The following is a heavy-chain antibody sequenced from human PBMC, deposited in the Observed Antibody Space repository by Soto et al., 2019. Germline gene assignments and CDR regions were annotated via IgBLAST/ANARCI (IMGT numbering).Heavy chain of an antibody. CDR1: GFTFSTYG. D-gene: IGHD1-1*01. Sequence: GGSLRLSCAASGFTFSTYGMNWVRQAPGKGLEWVALIWFDGSNENYADSVKGRFTISRDNSKNTLYLQMNSLRAEDTAVYYCARYWREGYGMDVWGQGTTVTVSS. J-gene: IGHJ6*02. CDR2: IWFDGSNE. V-gene: IGHV3-33*01. CDR3: ARYWREGYGMDV.